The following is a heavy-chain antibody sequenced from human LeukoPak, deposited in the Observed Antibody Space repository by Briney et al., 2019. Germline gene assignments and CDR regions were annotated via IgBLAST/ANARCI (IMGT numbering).Heavy chain of an antibody. J-gene: IGHJ4*02. CDR2: ISGSGGTK. D-gene: IGHD3-16*01. Sequence: GGSLRLSCATSGFNFTNFAMNWVRQAPGKGLEWVSFISGSGGTKHYADSVKGRFTISRDNSKNTLYLQMNSLRAEDTAVYYCARSEAGGSHWGQGTLVAVSS. V-gene: IGHV3-23*01. CDR1: GFNFTNFA. CDR3: ARSEAGGSH.